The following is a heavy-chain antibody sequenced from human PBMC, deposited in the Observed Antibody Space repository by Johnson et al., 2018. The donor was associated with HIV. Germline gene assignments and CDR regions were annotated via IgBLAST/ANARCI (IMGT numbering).Heavy chain of an antibody. CDR3: ARARAYNWKSQSTSDAFDI. Sequence: MLLVESGGGVVRPGGSLRLSCAASGFTFDDYGMSWVRQAPGKGLEWVSGINWNGGSTGNAASVKGRFPLSRDKDKNSLYLQMNMLRAVDTALYYCARARAYNWKSQSTSDAFDIWGQGTMVTVSS. CDR1: GFTFDDYG. CDR2: INWNGGST. D-gene: IGHD1-20*01. V-gene: IGHV3-20*04. J-gene: IGHJ3*02.